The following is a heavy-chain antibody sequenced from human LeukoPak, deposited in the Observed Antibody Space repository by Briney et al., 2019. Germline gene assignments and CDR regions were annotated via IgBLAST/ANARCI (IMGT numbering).Heavy chain of an antibody. J-gene: IGHJ1*01. D-gene: IGHD3-3*01. CDR1: GFTFSNYW. CDR2: IKQDGSEK. V-gene: IGHV3-7*03. CDR3: ARALSG. Sequence: PGGSLRLSCAASGFTFSNYWMHWVCQAPGKGLEWVANIKQDGSEKYYVGSVKGRFSISRDNAKNSVYLQMNSLRAEDTAVYYCARALSGWGQGTLVTVSS.